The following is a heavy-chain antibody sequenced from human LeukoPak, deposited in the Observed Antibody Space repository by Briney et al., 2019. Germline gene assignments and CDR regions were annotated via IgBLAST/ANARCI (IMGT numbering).Heavy chain of an antibody. V-gene: IGHV4-34*01. J-gene: IGHJ4*02. D-gene: IGHD3-22*01. CDR3: ASKHHYDSSGYYLPGDY. CDR2: INHSGST. CDR1: GGSFSGYY. Sequence: SETLSLTCAVYGGSFSGYYWSWIRQPPGKGLEWIGEINHSGSTNCNPSLKSRVTISVDTSKNQFSLKLSSVTAADTAVYYCASKHHYDSSGYYLPGDYWGQGTLVTVSS.